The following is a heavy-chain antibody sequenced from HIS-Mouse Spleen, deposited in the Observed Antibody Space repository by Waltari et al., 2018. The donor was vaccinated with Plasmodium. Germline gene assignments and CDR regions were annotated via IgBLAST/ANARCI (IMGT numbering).Heavy chain of an antibody. CDR1: GFTFSRYW. J-gene: IGHJ2*01. CDR3: ASSWYWYFDL. D-gene: IGHD6-13*01. CDR2: IKQDGSEK. Sequence: EVQLVESGGGLVQPGGSLSLSCAASGFTFSRYWMSWVRQAPGKGLEWVANIKQDGSEKYYVDSEKGRFTISRDNAKNSLYLQMNSLRAEDTAVYYCASSWYWYFDLWGRGTLVTVSS. V-gene: IGHV3-7*01.